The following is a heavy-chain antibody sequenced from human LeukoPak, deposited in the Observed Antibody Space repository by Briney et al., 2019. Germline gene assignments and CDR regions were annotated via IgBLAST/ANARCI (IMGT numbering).Heavy chain of an antibody. Sequence: GGSLRLSCAASGFTFSSYAMSWVRQAPGKGLEWVSAISGSGGSTYYADSVKGRFTISRDNSKNTPYLQMNSLRAEDTAVYYCAKDSSSGWHWNYYYYGMDVWGKGTTVTVSS. CDR2: ISGSGGST. V-gene: IGHV3-23*01. CDR1: GFTFSSYA. J-gene: IGHJ6*04. CDR3: AKDSSSGWHWNYYYYGMDV. D-gene: IGHD6-19*01.